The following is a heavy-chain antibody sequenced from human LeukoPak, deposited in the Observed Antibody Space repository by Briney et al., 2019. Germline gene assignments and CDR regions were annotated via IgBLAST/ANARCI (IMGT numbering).Heavy chain of an antibody. Sequence: SETLPLTCAVSGVSISSYDWSWIRQPAGKGLEWIGRIYTSGSTNYNPSLKSRVTISADTSKNQFSLKLSSVTAADTAVYYCARTLINPKRALGGRSDYWGQGTLVTVSS. J-gene: IGHJ4*01. CDR2: IYTSGST. CDR3: ARTLINPKRALGGRSDY. D-gene: IGHD1-26*01. CDR1: GVSISSYD. V-gene: IGHV4-4*07.